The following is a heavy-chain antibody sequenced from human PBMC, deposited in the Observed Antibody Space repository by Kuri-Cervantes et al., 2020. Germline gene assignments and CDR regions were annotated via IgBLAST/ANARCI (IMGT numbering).Heavy chain of an antibody. CDR1: GFTFSDYY. CDR2: ISSSGSTI. D-gene: IGHD3-22*01. V-gene: IGHV3-11*01. CDR3: ARSAYYYDSSGYGP. J-gene: IGHJ4*02. Sequence: GESLKISCAASGFTFSDYYMSWIRQAPGKGLEWVSYISSSGSTIYYADSVKGRFTISRDNAKNSLYLQMNSLRAEDTAVYYCARSAYYYDSSGYGPWGQGTLVTVSS.